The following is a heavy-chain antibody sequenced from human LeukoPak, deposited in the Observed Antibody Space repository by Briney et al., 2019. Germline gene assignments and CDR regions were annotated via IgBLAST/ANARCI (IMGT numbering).Heavy chain of an antibody. J-gene: IGHJ4*02. CDR1: GGSISSGDYY. CDR3: TRLYYSSTSCYYFDY. Sequence: SETLSLTCTLSGGSISSGDYYWSWIRQPPGKGLEWIAYMYYSGSTYYNPSLKSRLITSVDTSKNQFSLKLSSVTAADTAVYYCTRLYYSSTSCYYFDYWGQGTLVTVSS. D-gene: IGHD2-2*01. V-gene: IGHV4-30-4*08. CDR2: MYYSGST.